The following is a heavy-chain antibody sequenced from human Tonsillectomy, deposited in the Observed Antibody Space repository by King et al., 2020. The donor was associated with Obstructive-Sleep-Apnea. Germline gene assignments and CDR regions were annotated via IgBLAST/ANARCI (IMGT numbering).Heavy chain of an antibody. V-gene: IGHV5-10-1*03. D-gene: IGHD6-19*01. CDR1: GYSFSSYW. CDR2: IDPSDSYT. Sequence: VQLVESGAEVKKPGESLRISCKGSGYSFSSYWINWVRQMPGKGLEWMGRIDPSDSYTSYSPSFQGHVTISADKSVSTAYLQWSSLKASDTAIYYCAGRLSGVSSGWYSVPFDRWGQGTLVTVSS. J-gene: IGHJ4*02. CDR3: AGRLSGVSSGWYSVPFDR.